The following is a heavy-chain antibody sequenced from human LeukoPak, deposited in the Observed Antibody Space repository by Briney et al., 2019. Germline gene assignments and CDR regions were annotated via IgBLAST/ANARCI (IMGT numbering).Heavy chain of an antibody. CDR2: INHSGST. V-gene: IGHV4-34*01. J-gene: IGHJ4*02. D-gene: IGHD3-10*01. CDR3: ARDQSAHLWFGELLLYYFDC. CDR1: GGSFSGYY. Sequence: SETLSLTCAVYGGSFSGYYWSWIRQPPGKGLEWIGEINHSGSTNYNPSLKSRVTISVDTSKNQFSLKLSSVTAADTAVYYCARDQSAHLWFGELLLYYFDCWGQGTLVTVSS.